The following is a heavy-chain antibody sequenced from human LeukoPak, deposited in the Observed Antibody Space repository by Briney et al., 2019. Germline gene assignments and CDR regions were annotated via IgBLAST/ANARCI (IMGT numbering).Heavy chain of an antibody. D-gene: IGHD2-8*02. CDR2: ISGSDGGT. CDR3: ARDRGSGDFDN. J-gene: IGHJ4*02. Sequence: GGSLRLSCVASGFTFGSAAMTWVRQAPGKGLEWVSGISGSDGGTYYADSVKGRFTISRDNSKNTLYLQMNSLRVEDTAIYYCARDRGSGDFDNWGQGTLVTVSS. CDR1: GFTFGSAA. V-gene: IGHV3-23*01.